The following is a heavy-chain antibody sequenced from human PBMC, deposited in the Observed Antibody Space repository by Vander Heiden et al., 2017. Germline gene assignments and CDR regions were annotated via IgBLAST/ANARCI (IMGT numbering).Heavy chain of an antibody. CDR2: ISGSGGST. CDR3: AKAMVRGVHDAFDI. J-gene: IGHJ3*02. Sequence: EVQLLESGGGLVQPGGSLRLSCAASGFPFSSYAMSWVRQAPGKGLEWVSAISGSGGSTYYADSGKGRSTSSRDNSKNTLYLQMNSLRAEDTAVYYCAKAMVRGVHDAFDIWGQGTMVTVSS. V-gene: IGHV3-23*01. D-gene: IGHD3-10*01. CDR1: GFPFSSYA.